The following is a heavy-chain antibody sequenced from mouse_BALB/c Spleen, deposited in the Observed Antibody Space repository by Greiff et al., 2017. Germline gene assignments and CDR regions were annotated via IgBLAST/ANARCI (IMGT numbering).Heavy chain of an antibody. CDR3: ARHPYYYGST. Sequence: LVESGAELVRPGSSVKISCKASGYAFSSYWMNWVKQRPGQGLEWIGQIYPGDGDTNYNGKFKGKATLTADKSSSTAYMQLSSLTSEDSAVYFCARHPYYYGSTWGQGTLVTVSA. J-gene: IGHJ3*01. D-gene: IGHD1-1*01. V-gene: IGHV1-80*01. CDR2: IYPGDGDT. CDR1: GYAFSSYW.